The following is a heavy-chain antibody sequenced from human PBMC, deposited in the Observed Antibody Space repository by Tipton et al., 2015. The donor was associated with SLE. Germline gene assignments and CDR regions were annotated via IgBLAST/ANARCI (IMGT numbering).Heavy chain of an antibody. V-gene: IGHV4-38-2*01. J-gene: IGHJ3*02. CDR1: AYSISSAYF. Sequence: GLVKPSETLSLTCGVSAYSISSAYFWGWIRQPPGKGLEWIGSIHHTGSTYYNASLKSRVTISVDTSKNQISLKLSSVTAADTAVYYCARGEDIVVAVDAFDIWGQGTMVTVSS. D-gene: IGHD2-15*01. CDR3: ARGEDIVVAVDAFDI. CDR2: IHHTGST.